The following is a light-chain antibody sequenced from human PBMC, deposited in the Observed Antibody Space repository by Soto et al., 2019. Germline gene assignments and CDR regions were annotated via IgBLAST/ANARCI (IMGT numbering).Light chain of an antibody. Sequence: QAVVTREPSLTVSPGGTVTLTCGSSTGAVTSGHYPYWFQQKPGQAPRTLIYDASNKHSWTPARFSGSLLGGKAALTLSGAQPDDEADYYCLVSYSGSYVFGTGTKLTVL. J-gene: IGLJ1*01. CDR2: DAS. CDR1: TGAVTSGHY. CDR3: LVSYSGSYV. V-gene: IGLV7-46*01.